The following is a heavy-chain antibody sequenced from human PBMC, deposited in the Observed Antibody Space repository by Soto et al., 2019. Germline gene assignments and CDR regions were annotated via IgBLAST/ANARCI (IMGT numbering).Heavy chain of an antibody. CDR1: GYIFNNFG. J-gene: IGHJ4*02. Sequence: QVQLVQSGAEVQKPGASVKVSCKTSGYIFNNFGITWVRQAPGLGLEWLGWIYSKTGTINFAQKFQGRVTMTTDTSTSTAFMELRSLTFDDSAVDVCARDFDFDIDHWGQGTLVTVS. CDR3: ARDFDFDIDH. V-gene: IGHV1-18*01. CDR2: IYSKTGTI. D-gene: IGHD3-9*01.